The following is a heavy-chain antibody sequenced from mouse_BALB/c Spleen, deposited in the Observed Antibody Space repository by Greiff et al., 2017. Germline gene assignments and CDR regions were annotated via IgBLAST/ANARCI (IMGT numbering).Heavy chain of an antibody. J-gene: IGHJ3*01. V-gene: IGHV1-7*01. CDR3: ARDYYGSSYEAWFAY. CDR1: GYTFTSYW. D-gene: IGHD1-1*01. CDR2: INPSTGYT. Sequence: QVQLQHSGAELAKPGASVKMSCKASGYTFTSYWMHWVKQRPGQGLEWIGYINPSTGYTEYNQKFKDKATLTADKSSSTAYMQLSSLTSEDSAVYYCARDYYGSSYEAWFAYWGQGTLVTVSA.